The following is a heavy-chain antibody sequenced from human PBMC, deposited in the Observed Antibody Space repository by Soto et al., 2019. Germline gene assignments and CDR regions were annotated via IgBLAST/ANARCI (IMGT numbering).Heavy chain of an antibody. Sequence: SETLSPTCTVSGGSISSSSYYWGWIRQPPGKGLEWIGSIYYSGSTYYNPSLKSRVTISVDTSKNQFSLKLSSVTAADTAVYNCARLDIVLMVFDPWGQGTLVTVSS. CDR3: ARLDIVLMVFDP. D-gene: IGHD2-8*01. CDR2: IYYSGST. J-gene: IGHJ5*02. V-gene: IGHV4-39*01. CDR1: GGSISSSSYY.